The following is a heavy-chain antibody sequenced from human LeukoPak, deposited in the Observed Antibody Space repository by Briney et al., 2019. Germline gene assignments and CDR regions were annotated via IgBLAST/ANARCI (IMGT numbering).Heavy chain of an antibody. J-gene: IGHJ4*02. Sequence: AGGSLRLSCAASGFTFSSYAMHWVRQAPGKGLEWVAVISYDGSNKYYADSVKGRFTISRDNSKNTLYLQMNSLRAEDTAVYYCARGEWWGQGTLVTVSS. CDR3: ARGEW. V-gene: IGHV3-30*14. CDR2: ISYDGSNK. D-gene: IGHD3-3*01. CDR1: GFTFSSYA.